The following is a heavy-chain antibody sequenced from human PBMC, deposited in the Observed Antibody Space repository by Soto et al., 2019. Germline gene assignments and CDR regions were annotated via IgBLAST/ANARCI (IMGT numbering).Heavy chain of an antibody. V-gene: IGHV3-23*01. CDR2: INGNDGST. CDR1: GFTFSSYA. J-gene: IGHJ5*02. CDR3: AKAGTIFGVVMNNWFDP. D-gene: IGHD3-3*01. Sequence: GGSLILSCAASGFTFSSYAMSWVRQAPGKGLEWVSTINGNDGSTYYADSVKGRFTISRDNSKNTLYLQMNSLRVEDTAVYYCAKAGTIFGVVMNNWFDPWGQGTLVTVSS.